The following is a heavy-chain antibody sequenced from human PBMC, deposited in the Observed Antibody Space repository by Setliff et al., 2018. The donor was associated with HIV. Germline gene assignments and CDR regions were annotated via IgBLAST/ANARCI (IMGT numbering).Heavy chain of an antibody. CDR3: ARELLRSWDGSENSYKPYYFDY. CDR1: GGSISSSSYY. CDR2: IYYSGST. J-gene: IGHJ4*02. Sequence: SETLSLTCTVSGGSISSSSYYWGWIRQPPGKGLEWIGSIYYSGSTYYNPSLKSRVTISVDASKNQFSLKLSSVTAADTAVYYCARELLRSWDGSENSYKPYYFDYWGQGTLVTVSS. D-gene: IGHD3-10*01. V-gene: IGHV4-39*02.